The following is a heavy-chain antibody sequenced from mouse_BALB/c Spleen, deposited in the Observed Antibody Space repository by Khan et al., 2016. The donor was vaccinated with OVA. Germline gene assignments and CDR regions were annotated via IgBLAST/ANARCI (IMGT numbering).Heavy chain of an antibody. V-gene: IGHV2-6-4*01. Sequence: QVQLKESGPGLVAPSQSLSITCTVSGFSLSRYNVHWVRQPPGKGLEWLGMIGGGGNTDYNSALKSRLTVSKDNSKSQVFSKMNSLQTDDTAMYYCARTYYRYDGYYAMDYWGQGTSVTVSS. CDR3: ARTYYRYDGYYAMDY. D-gene: IGHD2-14*01. J-gene: IGHJ4*01. CDR1: GFSLSRYN. CDR2: IGGGGNT.